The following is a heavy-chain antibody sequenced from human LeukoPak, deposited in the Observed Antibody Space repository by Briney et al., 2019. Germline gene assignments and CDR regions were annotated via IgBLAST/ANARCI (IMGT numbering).Heavy chain of an antibody. CDR2: IIPIFGTA. J-gene: IGHJ6*04. V-gene: IGHV1-69*13. CDR1: GGTFSSYA. D-gene: IGHD3-10*01. Sequence: SVKVSCKASGGTFSSYAISWVRQAPGQGLEWMGGIIPIFGTANYAQKFQGRVTITADESTSTAYMELSSLRSEDTAVYYCVRVEGSGSGGWFDPWGKGTTVTISS. CDR3: VRVEGSGSGGWFDP.